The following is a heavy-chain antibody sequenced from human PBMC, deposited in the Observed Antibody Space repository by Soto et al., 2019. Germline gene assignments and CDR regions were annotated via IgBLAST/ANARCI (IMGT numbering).Heavy chain of an antibody. D-gene: IGHD2-15*01. J-gene: IGHJ5*02. CDR3: VRGGGGGLFDP. CDR2: ISPGSRYP. V-gene: IGHV3-11*06. Sequence: QVQLVESGGGLVPPGGSLSLACAGSGFNFGDSYMSWIRQAPGKGLEWRSYISPGSRYPAYADSVKGRFTIPRDNAKRSLFLQMMRLTAEDTAIYYCVRGGGGGLFDPWGQGTMVTVSS. CDR1: GFNFGDSY.